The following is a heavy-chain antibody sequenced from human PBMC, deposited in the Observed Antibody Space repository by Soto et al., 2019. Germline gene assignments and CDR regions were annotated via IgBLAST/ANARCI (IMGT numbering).Heavy chain of an antibody. D-gene: IGHD1-26*01. CDR2: IYYSGST. Sequence: PSETLSLTCTVSGDSISSSSYDWGWIRQPPGKGLEWIGSIYYSGSTYYNPSLKSRVTISVDTSKNQFSLKLSSVTAADTAVYYCARDATMLDYWGQGTLVTVSS. V-gene: IGHV4-39*01. CDR1: GDSISSSSYD. CDR3: ARDATMLDY. J-gene: IGHJ4*02.